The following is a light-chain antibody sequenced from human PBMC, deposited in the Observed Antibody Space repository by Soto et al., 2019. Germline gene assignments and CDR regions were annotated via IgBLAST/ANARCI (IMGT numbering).Light chain of an antibody. J-gene: IGLJ2*01. CDR3: QTWGTGSKV. V-gene: IGLV4-69*01. CDR2: LNSDGSH. CDR1: SGHSSYA. Sequence: QPVLTQSPSASASLGASVKLTCTLSSGHSSYAIAWHQQQPEKGPRYLMKLNSDGSHSKGDGIPDRFSGSSSGAERYLTIASLRSEDEADNYCQTWGTGSKVFGGGPKLTVL.